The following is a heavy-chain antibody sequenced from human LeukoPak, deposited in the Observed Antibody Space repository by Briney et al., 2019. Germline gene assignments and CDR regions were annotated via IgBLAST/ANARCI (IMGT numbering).Heavy chain of an antibody. CDR3: AKSVPAIRGEIDY. D-gene: IGHD3-10*01. CDR1: GFTFSDFG. CDR2: IRYDGDNE. V-gene: IGHV3-30*02. Sequence: TGGSLRLSCAASGFTFSDFGMHWVRQAPGKGLEWVAFIRYDGDNEQYADSVKGRFTISRDNSKNTLYLQMNRLRTEDTAIYYCAKSVPAIRGEIDYWGQGTLVTVSS. J-gene: IGHJ4*02.